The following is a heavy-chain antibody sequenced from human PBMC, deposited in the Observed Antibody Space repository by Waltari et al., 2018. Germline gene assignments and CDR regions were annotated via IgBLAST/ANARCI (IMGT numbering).Heavy chain of an antibody. CDR1: GFTFSSYA. D-gene: IGHD4-4*01. CDR2: IYSGGSST. Sequence: EVQLLESGGGLVQPGGSLRLSCAASGFTFSSYAMSWVRQAPGKGLEWVSVIYSGGSSTYYADSVKGRFTISRDNSKNTLYLQMNSLRAEDTAVYYCAKGDYSKGPDYWGQGTLVTVSS. J-gene: IGHJ4*02. CDR3: AKGDYSKGPDY. V-gene: IGHV3-23*03.